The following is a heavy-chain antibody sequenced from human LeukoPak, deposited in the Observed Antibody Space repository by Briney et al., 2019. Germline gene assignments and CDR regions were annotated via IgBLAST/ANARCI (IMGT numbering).Heavy chain of an antibody. V-gene: IGHV4-59*01. D-gene: IGHD1-1*01. CDR1: GGSISSYY. CDR3: ARDPNWVLDL. J-gene: IGHJ2*01. CDR2: IYHSGST. Sequence: SETLSLTCTVSGGSISSYYWSWIRQPRGKGLEWIGYIYHSGSTNYNPSLKSRVTISVDTSKNQFSLKLSSVTAADAAVYYCARDPNWVLDLWGRGTLVTVSS.